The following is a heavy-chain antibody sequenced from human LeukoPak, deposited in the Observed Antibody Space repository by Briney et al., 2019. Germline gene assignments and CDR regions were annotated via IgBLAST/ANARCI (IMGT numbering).Heavy chain of an antibody. CDR3: ARGSSWYQDSYYYYGMDV. CDR2: ISSGSSYI. V-gene: IGHV3-21*01. D-gene: IGHD6-13*01. Sequence: GGSLRLSCAASGFTFSSYSMNWVRQAPGKGLEWVSSISSGSSYIYYADSVKGRFTISRDNAKNSLYLQMNSLRAEDTAVYYCARGSSWYQDSYYYYGMDVWGQGTTVTVSS. CDR1: GFTFSSYS. J-gene: IGHJ6*02.